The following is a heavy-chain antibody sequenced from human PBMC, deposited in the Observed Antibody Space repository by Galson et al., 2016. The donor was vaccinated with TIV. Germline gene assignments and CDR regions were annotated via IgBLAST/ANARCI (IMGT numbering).Heavy chain of an antibody. D-gene: IGHD3-10*01. J-gene: IGHJ4*02. V-gene: IGHV1-2*02. CDR1: GYTFTDFY. CDR3: IANDGGSMNPPFDY. CDR2: INPRTGGS. Sequence: SVKVSCKASGYTFTDFYIHWVRQAPGHGLEWMGWINPRTGGSFFAQDFQGRVAMTRDTSIKTAYVELRRLKYADTAVYFCIANDGGSMNPPFDYWGQGTLVTVSS.